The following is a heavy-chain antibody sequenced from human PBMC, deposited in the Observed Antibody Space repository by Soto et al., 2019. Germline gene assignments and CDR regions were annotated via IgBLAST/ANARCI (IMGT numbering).Heavy chain of an antibody. CDR3: ARGSAYSDYDLEY. V-gene: IGHV3-23*01. Sequence: QSGGSMRLACAASGVTVSIYAMTLVRQAPGKGLEWVSGVSGTGGSAYYADSVKGRFTISRGKSTNTLYLHMNSLRAEDTAVYYCARGSAYSDYDLEYWGQGTLVTVSS. D-gene: IGHD4-17*01. J-gene: IGHJ4*02. CDR2: VSGTGGSA. CDR1: GVTVSIYA.